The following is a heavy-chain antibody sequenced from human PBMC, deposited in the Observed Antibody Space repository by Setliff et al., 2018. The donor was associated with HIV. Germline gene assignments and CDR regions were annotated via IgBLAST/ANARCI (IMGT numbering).Heavy chain of an antibody. CDR1: GYTFINYD. J-gene: IGHJ4*02. V-gene: IGHV1-8*01. D-gene: IGHD1-26*01. CDR2: LNPNISAT. Sequence: ASVKVSCKTSGYTFINYDINWVRQATGQGLEWMGWLNPNISATFYAPKFQGRVTMTRDTSTSTFYMELSSLGSEDTAVYYCARGVGAMGDYWGQGTLVTVSS. CDR3: ARGVGAMGDY.